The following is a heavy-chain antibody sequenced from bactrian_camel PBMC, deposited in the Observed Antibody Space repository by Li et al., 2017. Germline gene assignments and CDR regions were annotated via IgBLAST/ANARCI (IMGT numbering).Heavy chain of an antibody. CDR2: IETDGVNT. D-gene: IGHD5*01. CDR1: EFTFSVYY. J-gene: IGHJ4*01. V-gene: IGHV3-2*01. Sequence: HVQLVESGGGLVQPGGSLRLSCAASEFTFSVYYISWVRQIPGKGLEWVSSIETDGVNTYYADSMKGRFTISRDNAKNTLYLQLNSLKTEDTAMYYCGNGGLLWDLGYAEFWGQGTQVTVS. CDR3: GNGGLLWDLGYAEF.